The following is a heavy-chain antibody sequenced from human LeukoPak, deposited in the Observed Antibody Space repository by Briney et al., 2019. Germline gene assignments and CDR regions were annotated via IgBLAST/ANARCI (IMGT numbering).Heavy chain of an antibody. D-gene: IGHD5-18*01. J-gene: IGHJ4*02. V-gene: IGHV1-2*02. Sequence: ASVKVSCKASGYTFTGYYMHWVRQAPGQGLEWMGWINPNSGGTNYAQKFQGRVTMTTDTSSSTAYMELRSLRSDDTAVYYCARSDVDTAMITDYWGQGTLVTVSS. CDR1: GYTFTGYY. CDR2: INPNSGGT. CDR3: ARSDVDTAMITDY.